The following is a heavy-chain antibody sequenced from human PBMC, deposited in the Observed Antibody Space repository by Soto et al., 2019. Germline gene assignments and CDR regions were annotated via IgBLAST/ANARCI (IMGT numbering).Heavy chain of an antibody. CDR1: GDSLSSGDNY. V-gene: IGHV4-30-4*08. J-gene: IGHJ3*02. D-gene: IGHD6-19*01. CDR3: AIVGWSGSRRAFDI. CDR2: IYHSGSA. Sequence: QVQLQESGPGLVKPSQTLSLTCTVSGDSLSSGDNYWRWIRQPPGKALECIADIYHSGSAYYNPSFRSRGVISVDPSGNQFSLKLTSVTSADTAAYYCAIVGWSGSRRAFDIWSQGTSVTVS.